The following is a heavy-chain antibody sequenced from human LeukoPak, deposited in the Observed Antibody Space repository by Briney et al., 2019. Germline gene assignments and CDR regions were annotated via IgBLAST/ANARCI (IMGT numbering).Heavy chain of an antibody. V-gene: IGHV4-39*07. J-gene: IGHJ4*02. D-gene: IGHD3-3*01. CDR1: GGSISSSSYY. CDR2: IYYSGST. Sequence: PSETLSLTCTVSGGSISSSSYYWGWIRQPPGKGLEWIGSIYYSGSTYYNPSLKSRVTISVDTSKNQFSLKLSSVTAADTAVYYCARAGITIFGFDYWGQGTLVTVSS. CDR3: ARAGITIFGFDY.